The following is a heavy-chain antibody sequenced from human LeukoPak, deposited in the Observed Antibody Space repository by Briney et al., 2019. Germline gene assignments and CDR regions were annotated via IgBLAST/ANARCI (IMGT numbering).Heavy chain of an antibody. Sequence: GGSLRLSCAASGFTFNGYWMHWVRQAPGKGLVWVSRINNDGSSTNYADSVKSRFTISRDSAKNTLYLQMNSLKAEDTAVYYCARGTPGYYYGSGSYFAWFDYWGQGTLVTVSS. CDR1: GFTFNGYW. V-gene: IGHV3-74*01. CDR2: INNDGSST. D-gene: IGHD3-10*01. J-gene: IGHJ4*02. CDR3: ARGTPGYYYGSGSYFAWFDY.